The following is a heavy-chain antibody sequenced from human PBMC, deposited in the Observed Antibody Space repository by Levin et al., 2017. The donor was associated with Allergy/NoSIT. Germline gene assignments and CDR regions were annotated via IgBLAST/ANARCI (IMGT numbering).Heavy chain of an antibody. CDR3: ARAPGDYYDSSGYVYWYFDL. D-gene: IGHD3-22*01. V-gene: IGHV3-53*01. J-gene: IGHJ2*01. CDR1: GFTVSSNY. Sequence: LSLTCAASGFTVSSNYMSWVRQAPGKGLEWVSVIYSGGSTYYADSVKGRFTISRDNSKNTLYLQMNSLRAEDTAVYYCARAPGDYYDSSGYVYWYFDLWGRGTLVTVSS. CDR2: IYSGGST.